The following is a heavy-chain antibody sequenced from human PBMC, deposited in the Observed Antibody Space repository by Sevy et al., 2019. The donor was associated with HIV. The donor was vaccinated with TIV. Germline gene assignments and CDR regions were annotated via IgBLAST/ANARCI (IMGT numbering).Heavy chain of an antibody. J-gene: IGHJ5*02. CDR3: ARYLRGDHAGGFYL. CDR1: SDSISSSSYY. D-gene: IGHD2-21*02. V-gene: IGHV4-39*01. Sequence: SETLSLTCTVSSDSISSSSYYWGWIRQPPGKGLEWIGSIDYSGNTYYNSALKSRVTISRDTSKNQFSLKLSSVTAAETAVYYCARYLRGDHAGGFYLWGQGSLVTVSS. CDR2: IDYSGNT.